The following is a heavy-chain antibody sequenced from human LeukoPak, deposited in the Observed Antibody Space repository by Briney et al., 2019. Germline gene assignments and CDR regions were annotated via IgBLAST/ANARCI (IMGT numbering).Heavy chain of an antibody. CDR1: GGSISSYS. J-gene: IGHJ5*02. CDR2: IYDNRIS. D-gene: IGHD3-10*01. V-gene: IGHV4-59*01. Sequence: SETLSLTCTVSGGSISSYSWTWIRQPPGKGLEWIGHIYDNRISNYNPSLKSRVIISADTSKNQFSLRLRFATAADTAVYYCARDKDIYYGSGRFDPWGQGTLVTVSS. CDR3: ARDKDIYYGSGRFDP.